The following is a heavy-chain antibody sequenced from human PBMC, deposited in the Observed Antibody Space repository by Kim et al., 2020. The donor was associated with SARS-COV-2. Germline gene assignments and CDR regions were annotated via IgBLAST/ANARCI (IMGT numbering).Heavy chain of an antibody. V-gene: IGHV1-2*02. Sequence: DAQKFQGRVTMTRDTSISTAYMELSGLRSDDTAVYYCAQTAVLPAAISFDPWGQGTLVTVSS. J-gene: IGHJ5*02. D-gene: IGHD2-2*02. CDR3: AQTAVLPAAISFDP.